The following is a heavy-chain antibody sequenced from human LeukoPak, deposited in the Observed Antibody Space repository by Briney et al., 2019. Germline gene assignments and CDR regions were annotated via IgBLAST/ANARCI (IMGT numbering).Heavy chain of an antibody. Sequence: SETLSLTCTVSGGSISSSSYYWAWIRQPPGKGLEYIGSYSGSTYYSPSLKSRVTISVDTSKKQFSLKLSSVTAADTAVYYCARSSYGAGSKPYWVDYWGHESLVTVSS. D-gene: IGHD3-10*01. CDR2: YSGST. CDR3: ARSSYGAGSKPYWVDY. V-gene: IGHV4-39*01. J-gene: IGHJ4*01. CDR1: GGSISSSSYY.